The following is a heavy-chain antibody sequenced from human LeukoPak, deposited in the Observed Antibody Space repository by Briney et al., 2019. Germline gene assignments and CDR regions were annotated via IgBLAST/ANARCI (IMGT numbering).Heavy chain of an antibody. D-gene: IGHD3-10*01. CDR1: GFTFRDYY. V-gene: IGHV3-11*04. J-gene: IGHJ4*02. CDR3: ARVSWFGEFLLDY. CDR2: ISSSGSTI. Sequence: GGSLRLSCAASGFTFRDYYMSWIRQAPGKGLEWVSYISSSGSTIYYADSVKGRFTISRDNAKNSLYLQMNSLGAEDTAVYYCARVSWFGEFLLDYWGQGTLVTVSS.